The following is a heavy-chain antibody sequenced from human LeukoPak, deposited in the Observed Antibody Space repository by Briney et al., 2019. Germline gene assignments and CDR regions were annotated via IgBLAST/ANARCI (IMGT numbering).Heavy chain of an antibody. CDR1: GFTVSSSY. V-gene: IGHV3-53*01. CDR3: ARGVGPGNAFDI. D-gene: IGHD1-26*01. CDR2: IYSGGST. Sequence: GGSLRLSCAASGFTVSSSYMSWVRQAPGKGLEWVSGIYSGGSTYYADSVKGRFTISRDDSKNTLYLQMNSLRAEDTAVYYCARGVGPGNAFDIWGQGTMVTVSS. J-gene: IGHJ3*02.